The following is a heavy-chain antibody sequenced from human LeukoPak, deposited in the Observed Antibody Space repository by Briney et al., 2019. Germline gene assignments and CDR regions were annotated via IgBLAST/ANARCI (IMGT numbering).Heavy chain of an antibody. D-gene: IGHD1-20*01. Sequence: GGSLRLSCAASGFTFSSYSMNWVRQAPGKGLEWVSSISSSSSYIYYADSVKGRFTISRDNAKNSLYLQMNSLRAEDTAVYYYARIVTGRSSGDFDYWGQGTLVTVSS. CDR2: ISSSSSYI. V-gene: IGHV3-21*01. J-gene: IGHJ4*02. CDR1: GFTFSSYS. CDR3: ARIVTGRSSGDFDY.